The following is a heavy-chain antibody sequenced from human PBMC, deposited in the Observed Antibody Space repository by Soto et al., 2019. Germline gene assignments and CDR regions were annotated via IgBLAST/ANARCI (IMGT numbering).Heavy chain of an antibody. CDR3: ARPGGSSSWYVSNYYYYMDV. CDR1: GGSISSSSYY. J-gene: IGHJ6*03. V-gene: IGHV4-39*01. Sequence: SETLSLTCTVSGGSISSSSYYWGWLRQPPGKGLEWIGSIYYSGSTYYNPSLKSRVTISVDTSKNQFSLKLSSVTAADTAVYYCARPGGSSSWYVSNYYYYMDVWGKGTTVTVSS. CDR2: IYYSGST. D-gene: IGHD6-13*01.